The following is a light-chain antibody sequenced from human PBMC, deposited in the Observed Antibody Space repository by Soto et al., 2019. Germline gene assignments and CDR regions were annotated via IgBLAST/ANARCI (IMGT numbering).Light chain of an antibody. CDR2: DVS. J-gene: IGKJ1*01. CDR3: QQYNSYSQT. V-gene: IGKV1-5*01. CDR1: QSVSNW. Sequence: DIQMTQSPSTLSASVGERVTITCRASQSVSNWLAWYQQKPGKAPKLLIYDVSSLESGVPSRFSGSGSGTEFTLTISSLQPDDFATYYCQQYNSYSQTFGQGTKVDI.